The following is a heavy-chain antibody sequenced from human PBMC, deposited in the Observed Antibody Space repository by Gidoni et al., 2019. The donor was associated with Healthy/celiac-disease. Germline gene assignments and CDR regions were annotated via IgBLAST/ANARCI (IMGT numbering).Heavy chain of an antibody. J-gene: IGHJ5*02. CDR3: AKEISGCSSTSCYFPFDP. CDR1: GLTFSSYA. CDR2: ISGSGGST. D-gene: IGHD2-2*01. Sequence: EVQLLESGGGLVQPGGSLRLSCAASGLTFSSYAMGWVRQAPGKGLAWVSAISGSGGSTYYADSVKGRFTSSRDNSKNTLYLQMNSLRAEDTAVYYCAKEISGCSSTSCYFPFDPWGQGTLVTVSS. V-gene: IGHV3-23*01.